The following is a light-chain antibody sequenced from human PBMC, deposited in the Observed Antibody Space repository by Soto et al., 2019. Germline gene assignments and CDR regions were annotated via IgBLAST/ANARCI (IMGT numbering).Light chain of an antibody. V-gene: IGLV1-47*02. CDR2: NDN. CDR3: AAWDDSLTGVV. CDR1: ISNIGGNS. J-gene: IGLJ2*01. Sequence: QSVLTQPPSASGTPGQRFIISCSGSISNIGGNSVYWYQQLPGTAPKLLINNDNQRPSGVPDRFSGSKSGTSASLAISGLRSEDEADYFCAAWDDSLTGVVFGGGTKLTVL.